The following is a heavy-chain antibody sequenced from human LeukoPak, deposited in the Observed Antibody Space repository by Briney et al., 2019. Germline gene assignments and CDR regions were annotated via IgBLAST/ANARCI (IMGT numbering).Heavy chain of an antibody. CDR3: ARDHKRVTGTISYFDY. J-gene: IGHJ4*02. Sequence: ASVKVSCKASGGTFSSYAISWVRQAPGQGLEWMGGIIPIFGTANYAQKFQGRVTITADKSTSTAYMELSSLRSEDTAVYYCARDHKRVTGTISYFDYWGQGTLVTVSS. CDR1: GGTFSSYA. CDR2: IIPIFGTA. D-gene: IGHD1-7*01. V-gene: IGHV1-69*06.